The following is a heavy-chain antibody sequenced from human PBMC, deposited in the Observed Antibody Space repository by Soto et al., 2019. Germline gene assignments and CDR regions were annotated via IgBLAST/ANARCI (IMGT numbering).Heavy chain of an antibody. V-gene: IGHV1-18*01. CDR1: GYTFTRSG. J-gene: IGHJ6*02. CDR3: ARAGAAAYYYYGMDV. CDR2: ISTYNGDT. Sequence: QVHLVQSGDEVKKPGASVKVSCKASGYTFTRSGISWVRQAPGQGLEWMGWISTYNGDTNYAQNIQGRVTMTTDTSTSTAYLELRILRSDDTAVYYCARAGAAAYYYYGMDVWGQGTTVTVSS. D-gene: IGHD6-13*01.